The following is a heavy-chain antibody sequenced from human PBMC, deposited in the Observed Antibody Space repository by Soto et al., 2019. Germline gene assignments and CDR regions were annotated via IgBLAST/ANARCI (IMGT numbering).Heavy chain of an antibody. V-gene: IGHV4-30-2*01. J-gene: IGHJ5*02. CDR1: GDSISSGAYS. CDR2: IYHRGTS. D-gene: IGHD2-15*01. CDR3: ARTLDYGGSAGTNWFDP. Sequence: QLQLQESGSGLVKPSETLSLTCTVSGDSISSGAYSWSWIRLPPGKRLEWIGYIYHRGTSHYNPSLKSRVTMSVDRSRNQFSLHLRSVTAADTAVYYCARTLDYGGSAGTNWFDPWGQGTLVTVSS.